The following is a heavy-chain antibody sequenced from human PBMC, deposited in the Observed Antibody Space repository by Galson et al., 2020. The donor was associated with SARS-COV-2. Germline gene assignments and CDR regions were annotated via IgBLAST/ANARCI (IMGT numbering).Heavy chain of an antibody. CDR1: GFTFSSYA. J-gene: IGHJ4*02. Sequence: GGSLRLSCAASGFTFSSYAMSWVRQAPGKGLEWVSAISGSGGSTYYADSVKGRLTISRDNSKNTLYLQMNSLRAEDTAVYYCAKDLAPSSWSPPFDYWGQGTLVTVSS. D-gene: IGHD6-13*01. CDR3: AKDLAPSSWSPPFDY. V-gene: IGHV3-23*01. CDR2: ISGSGGST.